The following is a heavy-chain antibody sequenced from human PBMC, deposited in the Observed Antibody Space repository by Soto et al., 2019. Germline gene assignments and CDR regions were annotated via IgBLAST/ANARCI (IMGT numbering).Heavy chain of an antibody. CDR3: ARDLWGYCGVDCHSLDV. CDR1: GASISRYY. CDR2: LYNTGST. Sequence: PSETLSLTCTGSGASISRYYWSWIRQSPGKGLEWIGYLYNTGSTIYNPSLKSRVTISVDTSKNQFPLKMNSVTAADTAVYYCARDLWGYCGVDCHSLDVWGQGTTVT. J-gene: IGHJ6*02. D-gene: IGHD2-21*01. V-gene: IGHV4-59*01.